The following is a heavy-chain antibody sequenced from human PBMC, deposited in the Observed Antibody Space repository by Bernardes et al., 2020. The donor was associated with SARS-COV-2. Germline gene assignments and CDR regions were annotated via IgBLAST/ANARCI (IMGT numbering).Heavy chain of an antibody. CDR3: ARTFYYDRGGDSLFDL. D-gene: IGHD2-21*01. CDR2: ISPKSGAT. V-gene: IGHV1-2*02. J-gene: IGHJ4*02. Sequence: ASVKVSCTSSGYTFSDHYTHWLRQAPGQGLEWMGWISPKSGATNHAQKFQGRVTMTRDTSISTDYMELSSLRSDDTAVYYCARTFYYDRGGDSLFDLWGQGTPVTVSS. CDR1: GYTFSDHY.